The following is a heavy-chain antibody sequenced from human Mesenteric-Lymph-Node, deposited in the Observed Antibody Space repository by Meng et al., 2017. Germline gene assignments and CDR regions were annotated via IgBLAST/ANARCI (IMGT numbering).Heavy chain of an antibody. CDR2: IYYSGST. Sequence: QLQLQESGPRLVRPSETLSLTCSVSGDSISGNSYYWGWIRQPPGKGLEWIGSIYYSGSTYYNPSLKSRLTISVDTSMNRFSLKLRFVTAADTAVYYCARGNEYSSPPWFDPWGQGTLVTVSS. D-gene: IGHD6-6*01. J-gene: IGHJ5*02. CDR1: GDSISGNSYY. CDR3: ARGNEYSSPPWFDP. V-gene: IGHV4-39*01.